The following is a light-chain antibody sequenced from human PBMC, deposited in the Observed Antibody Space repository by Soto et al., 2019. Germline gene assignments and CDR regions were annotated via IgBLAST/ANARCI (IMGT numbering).Light chain of an antibody. CDR3: QQSYGNPG. Sequence: DLQMTQSPPSLSASVGDRVTVTCRASHDIGNSLAWYQQRPGKSPRLLIYEASTLQSGVPVRFSGSGSGTDFTLAITSLQPEDFGTYYCQQSYGNPGFAPGTKVDIK. V-gene: IGKV1-27*01. J-gene: IGKJ3*01. CDR1: HDIGNS. CDR2: EAS.